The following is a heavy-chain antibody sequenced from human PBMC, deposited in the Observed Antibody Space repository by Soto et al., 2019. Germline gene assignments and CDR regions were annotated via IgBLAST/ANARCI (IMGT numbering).Heavy chain of an antibody. CDR1: GFTFSSYA. D-gene: IGHD6-6*01. J-gene: IGHJ5*02. V-gene: IGHV3-23*01. CDR3: ARDPPSIAAPFAYTTNWFDP. CDR2: ISGSGGST. Sequence: GGSLRLSCAASGFTFSSYAMSWVRQAPGKGLEWVSAISGSGGSTYYADSVKGRFTISRDNSKNTLYLQMNSLRAEDTAVYYCARDPPSIAAPFAYTTNWFDPWGQGTLVTVSS.